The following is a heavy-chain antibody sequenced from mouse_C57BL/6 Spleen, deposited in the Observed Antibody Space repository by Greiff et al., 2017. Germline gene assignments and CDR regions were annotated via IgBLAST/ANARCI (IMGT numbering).Heavy chain of an antibody. CDR1: GYTFTSYW. CDR3: ASASYWRDYCDY. CDR2: IDPNSGGT. J-gene: IGHJ2*01. D-gene: IGHD1-1*01. Sequence: QVQLQQSGAELVKPGASVKMSCKASGYTFTSYWMHWVKQRPGRGLEWIGRIDPNSGGTKYNEKFKSKATLTVDKPSSTAYMQLSSLTSEDSAVDYCASASYWRDYCDYWGQGTTLTVSS. V-gene: IGHV1-62-3*01.